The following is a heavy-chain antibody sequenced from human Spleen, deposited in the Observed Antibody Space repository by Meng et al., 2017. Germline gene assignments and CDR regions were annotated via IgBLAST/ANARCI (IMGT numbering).Heavy chain of an antibody. J-gene: IGHJ5*02. D-gene: IGHD6-13*01. V-gene: IGHV1-18*01. CDR1: GYTFTSYG. CDR2: ISAYNGNT. CDR3: AKTPTSSWCGAWVDP. Sequence: ASVKVSCKASGYTFTSYGITWVRQAPGQGLEWMGWISAYNGNTNYAQKLQGRVTLTRDTSTSTVYMELKNLRSDDTALYYCAKTPTSSWCGAWVDPWGQGTLVTGAS.